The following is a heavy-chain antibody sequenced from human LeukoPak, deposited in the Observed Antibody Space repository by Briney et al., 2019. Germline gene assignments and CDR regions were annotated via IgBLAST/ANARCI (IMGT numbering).Heavy chain of an antibody. J-gene: IGHJ4*02. CDR2: ISGRSDSR. CDR3: AKGSSSSRPYYFDS. V-gene: IGHV3-23*01. Sequence: GGSLRLSCAASGFAFNVYVMSWVRQAPGKGLEWVAAISGRSDSRYHADSVKGRFTVSRDNSKNTLYLQMASLRVDDAAVYYCAKGSSSSRPYYFDSWGQGTLVTVSS. CDR1: GFAFNVYV. D-gene: IGHD6-6*01.